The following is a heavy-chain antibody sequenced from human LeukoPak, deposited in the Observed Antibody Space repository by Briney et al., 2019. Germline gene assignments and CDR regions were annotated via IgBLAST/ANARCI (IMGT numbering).Heavy chain of an antibody. J-gene: IGHJ3*02. Sequence: GGSLRLSCAASGFTFSAYTMNWVRQAPGKGLEWVANIKLDGSEKNYVDSVKGRFTISRDNTKNSLYLQMNSLRAEDTAVFYCARFGGITYAFDIWGQGTMVTVSS. CDR1: GFTFSAYT. CDR2: IKLDGSEK. D-gene: IGHD1-20*01. V-gene: IGHV3-7*03. CDR3: ARFGGITYAFDI.